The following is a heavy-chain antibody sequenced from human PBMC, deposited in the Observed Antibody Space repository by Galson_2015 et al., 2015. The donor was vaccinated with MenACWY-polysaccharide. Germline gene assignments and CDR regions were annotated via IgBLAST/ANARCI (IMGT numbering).Heavy chain of an antibody. CDR1: GLSLITNGVG. Sequence: PALVKPTQTLTLTCTFSGLSLITNGVGVNWIRQPPGKALEWLEVIYWDGDNRYSPSLRSRLTVTKDTSKNQVVLTMTNMDLVDTATYYCAHVMITFGGVIGDDAFDDWGQGTLVTVSS. CDR3: AHVMITFGGVIGDDAFDD. V-gene: IGHV2-5*02. D-gene: IGHD3-16*01. J-gene: IGHJ4*02. CDR2: IYWDGDN.